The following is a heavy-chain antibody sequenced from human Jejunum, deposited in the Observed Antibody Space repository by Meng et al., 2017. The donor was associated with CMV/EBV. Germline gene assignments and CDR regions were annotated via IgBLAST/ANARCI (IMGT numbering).Heavy chain of an antibody. V-gene: IGHV3-7*01. D-gene: IGHD5-12*01. CDR2: IKQDGSEK. CDR3: AGGAGWIFDL. J-gene: IGHJ2*01. Sequence: CEASGFTFSKYWMTWVRHTPGKGLEWVANIKQDGSEKQYVDSVKGRFTISRNNAKNSLYLQMNNLSAEDTAVYYCAGGAGWIFDLWGRGTLVTVSS. CDR1: GFTFSKYW.